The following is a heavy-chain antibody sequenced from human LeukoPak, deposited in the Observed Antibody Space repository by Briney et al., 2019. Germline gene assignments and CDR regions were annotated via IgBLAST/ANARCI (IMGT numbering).Heavy chain of an antibody. CDR3: ARLLNWNDVADAFDI. Sequence: PSETLSLTCTVSGGSISSGGYYWSWIRPHPGKGLEWVGYIYYSGSTYYNPSLKSRVTISVDTSNNQFSLKLSSVTAADTAVYYCARLLNWNDVADAFDIWGQGTMVTVSS. CDR2: IYYSGST. J-gene: IGHJ3*02. D-gene: IGHD1-20*01. V-gene: IGHV4-31*03. CDR1: GGSISSGGYY.